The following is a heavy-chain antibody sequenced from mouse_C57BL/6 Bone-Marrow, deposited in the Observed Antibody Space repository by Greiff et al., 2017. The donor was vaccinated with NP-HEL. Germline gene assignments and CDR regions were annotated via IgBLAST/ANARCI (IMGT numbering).Heavy chain of an antibody. V-gene: IGHV1-19*01. D-gene: IGHD4-1*01. J-gene: IGHJ4*01. CDR1: GYTFTDYY. CDR3: ARILGDAMDY. Sequence: EVQLQQSGPVLVKPGASVKMSCKASGYTFTDYYMNWVKQSHGKSLEWIGVINPYNGGTSYNQKFKGKATLTVDKSSSTAYMELNSLTSEDSAVYYCARILGDAMDYWGQGTSGTVSS. CDR2: INPYNGGT.